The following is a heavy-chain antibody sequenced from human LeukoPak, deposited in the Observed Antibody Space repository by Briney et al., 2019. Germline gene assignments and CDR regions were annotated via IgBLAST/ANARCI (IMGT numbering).Heavy chain of an antibody. CDR1: GFTFSSYG. D-gene: IGHD6-19*01. V-gene: IGHV3-30*02. CDR2: IRYDGSNK. J-gene: IGHJ4*02. Sequence: GGSLRLSCAASGFTFSSYGMHWVRQAPGKGLEWVAFIRYDGSNKYYADSVKGRFTISRDNSKNTLYLQMNSLRAEDTAVFYCARVPDSSGWSGDYWGQGTLVTVSP. CDR3: ARVPDSSGWSGDY.